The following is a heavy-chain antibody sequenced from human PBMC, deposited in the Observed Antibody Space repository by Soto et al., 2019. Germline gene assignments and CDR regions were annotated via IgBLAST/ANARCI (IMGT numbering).Heavy chain of an antibody. J-gene: IGHJ6*02. D-gene: IGHD3-3*01. V-gene: IGHV3-7*01. CDR2: IKQDGSEK. CDR1: GFTFSSYW. Sequence: QPGGSLRLSCAASGFTFSSYWMSWVRQSPGKGLEWVANIKQDGSEKYYVDSVKGRFTISRDNAKNSLYLQMSSLRAEDTAVYYCARDQAIFEVIVRHYYYGMDVWGQGTTVTVSS. CDR3: ARDQAIFEVIVRHYYYGMDV.